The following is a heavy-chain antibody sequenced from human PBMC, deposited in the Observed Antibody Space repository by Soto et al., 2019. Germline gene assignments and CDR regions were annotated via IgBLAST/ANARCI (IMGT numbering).Heavy chain of an antibody. Sequence: GGSLRLSCAASGFMFNNFAMSWVRQAPGKGLEWVSGISGSGATIYYADSVKGRFTTSRDNSKNTVYLQMDSLRVDDTAVYYCAKDWKSTDIVTTFDFWGQGTLVTVSS. V-gene: IGHV3-23*01. CDR2: ISGSGATI. CDR1: GFMFNNFA. D-gene: IGHD5-12*01. CDR3: AKDWKSTDIVTTFDF. J-gene: IGHJ4*02.